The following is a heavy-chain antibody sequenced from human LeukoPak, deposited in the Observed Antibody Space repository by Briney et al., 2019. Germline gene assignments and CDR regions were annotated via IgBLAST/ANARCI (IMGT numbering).Heavy chain of an antibody. CDR2: INPSGGST. D-gene: IGHD3-22*01. J-gene: IGHJ3*02. Sequence: ASVKVSCMASGYTFTSYYMHWVRQAPGQGLEWMGIINPSGGSTSYAQKFQGRVTMTRDMSTSTVYMELSSLRSEDTAVYYCARASIVYYYDSLDAFDIWGQGTMVTVSS. V-gene: IGHV1-46*01. CDR1: GYTFTSYY. CDR3: ARASIVYYYDSLDAFDI.